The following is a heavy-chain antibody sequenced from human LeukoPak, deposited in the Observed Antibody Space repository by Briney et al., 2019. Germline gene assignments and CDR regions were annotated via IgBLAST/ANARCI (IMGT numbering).Heavy chain of an antibody. CDR3: ARDQYYYDSSGYN. D-gene: IGHD3-22*01. V-gene: IGHV3-48*04. Sequence: PGGSLRLSCAASGFTFSSYSMNWVRQAPGKGLEWVSYISSSSSTIYYADSVKGRFTISRDNAKNSLYLQMNSLRAEDTAVYYCARDQYYYDSSGYNWGQGTLVTVSS. CDR1: GFTFSSYS. CDR2: ISSSSSTI. J-gene: IGHJ4*02.